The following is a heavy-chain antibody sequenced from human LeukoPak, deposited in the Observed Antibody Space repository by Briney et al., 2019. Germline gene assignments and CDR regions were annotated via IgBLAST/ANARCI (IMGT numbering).Heavy chain of an antibody. D-gene: IGHD1-26*01. Sequence: GGSLRLSCAASGFTVSSNYMSWVRQAPGKGLEWVSIIYSGGSTFYADSVKGRFTISRDNSKNTLYLQMNSLRAEDTAVYYRARGGSYLSAFDIWGQGTMVTVSS. CDR1: GFTVSSNY. CDR2: IYSGGST. J-gene: IGHJ3*02. CDR3: ARGGSYLSAFDI. V-gene: IGHV3-53*01.